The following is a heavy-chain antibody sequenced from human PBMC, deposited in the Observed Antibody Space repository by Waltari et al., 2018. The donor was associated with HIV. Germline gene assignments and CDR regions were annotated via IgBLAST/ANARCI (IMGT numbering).Heavy chain of an antibody. V-gene: IGHV3-33*01. CDR2: IWYEGSNK. CDR3: ARDRGWDSSSGDDQPLGFYYGMDV. D-gene: IGHD6-13*01. Sequence: QVQLVESGGGVVQPGRSLRLSCAASGFTFSSYGMHWVRQAPGKGLEWVAVIWYEGSNKNYGDSVKGRVTVARGKSKNTLYLQMNSLRAEDTAVYYCARDRGWDSSSGDDQPLGFYYGMDVWGQGTTVTVSS. CDR1: GFTFSSYG. J-gene: IGHJ6*02.